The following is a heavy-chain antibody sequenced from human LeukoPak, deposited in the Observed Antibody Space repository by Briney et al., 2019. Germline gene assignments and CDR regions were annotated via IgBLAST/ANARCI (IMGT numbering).Heavy chain of an antibody. V-gene: IGHV4-4*07. CDR1: GGSISSYY. D-gene: IGHD3-10*01. Sequence: PSETLSLTCTVSGGSISSYYWSWIRQPAGKGLEWIGRIYTSGSTNYNPSLKSRVTMSVDTSKNQFSLKLSSVTAADTAVYYCARGRTYYGSGSETFDYWGQGTLVTVSS. CDR2: IYTSGST. J-gene: IGHJ4*02. CDR3: ARGRTYYGSGSETFDY.